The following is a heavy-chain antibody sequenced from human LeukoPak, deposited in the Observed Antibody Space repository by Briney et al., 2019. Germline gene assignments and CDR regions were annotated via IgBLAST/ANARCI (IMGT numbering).Heavy chain of an antibody. D-gene: IGHD2/OR15-2a*01. CDR3: ARDANISEKTRRVY. J-gene: IGHJ4*02. Sequence: GGSLRLSCAASGFTLSSYWVTWVRQAPGKGLEWVSYMSNGGSTIKYADSVKGRFTISRDDAKKSLYLQMNSLRAEDTAVYYCARDANISEKTRRVYWGQGTLVTVSS. V-gene: IGHV3-48*04. CDR2: MSNGGSTI. CDR1: GFTLSSYW.